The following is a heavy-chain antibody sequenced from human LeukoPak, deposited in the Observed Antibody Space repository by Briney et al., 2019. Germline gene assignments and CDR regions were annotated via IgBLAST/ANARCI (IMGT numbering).Heavy chain of an antibody. V-gene: IGHV1-18*01. CDR1: GYTFTNDE. Sequence: GASVKVSCKASGYTFTNDEISWVRQAPGQGLEWMGRISDYAQKFRDRVTMTTDTSTSTAYMEVRSLRSDDTAVYYCARVRYRSGWFPDFDYWGQGTLVTVSS. D-gene: IGHD6-19*01. J-gene: IGHJ4*02. CDR2: ISDY. CDR3: ARVRYRSGWFPDFDY.